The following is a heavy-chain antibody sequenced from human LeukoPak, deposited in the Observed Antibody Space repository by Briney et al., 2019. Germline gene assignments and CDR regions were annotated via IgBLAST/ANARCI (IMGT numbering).Heavy chain of an antibody. Sequence: PGGSLRLSCAASGFTFDDYAMHWVRQAPGKGLEWVSGISWNSGSIGYADSVKGRFTISRDNAKNSLYLQMNSLRAEDMALYYCANDGEPTMIVVPPNATFDYWGQGTLVPVSS. J-gene: IGHJ4*02. D-gene: IGHD3-22*01. CDR1: GFTFDDYA. CDR3: ANDGEPTMIVVPPNATFDY. CDR2: ISWNSGSI. V-gene: IGHV3-9*03.